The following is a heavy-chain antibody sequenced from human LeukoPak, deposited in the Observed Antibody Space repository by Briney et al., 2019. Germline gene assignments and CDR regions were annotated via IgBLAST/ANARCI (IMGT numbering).Heavy chain of an antibody. J-gene: IGHJ4*02. CDR3: ARRYCSSTSCYPPTY. CDR1: GYTFTSYG. V-gene: IGHV1-18*01. Sequence: ASVKVSCKASGYTFTSYGISWVRQAPGQGLEWMGWISAYNGNTNYAQKLQGRVTMTTGTSTSTAYMELRSLRSDDTAVYYCARRYCSSTSCYPPTYWGQGTLVTVSS. D-gene: IGHD2-2*01. CDR2: ISAYNGNT.